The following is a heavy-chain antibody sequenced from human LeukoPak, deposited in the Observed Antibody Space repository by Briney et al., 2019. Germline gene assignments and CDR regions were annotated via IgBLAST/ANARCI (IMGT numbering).Heavy chain of an antibody. V-gene: IGHV3-30-3*01. Sequence: GGSLRLSCAASGFTFSNAWMSWVRQAPGKGLEWVAVISYDGSNKYYADSVKGRFTISRDNSKNTLYLQMNSLRAKDTAVYYCARDLYTMIVVVITSIAFDIWGQGTMVTVSS. CDR2: ISYDGSNK. CDR3: ARDLYTMIVVVITSIAFDI. D-gene: IGHD3-22*01. J-gene: IGHJ3*02. CDR1: GFTFSNAW.